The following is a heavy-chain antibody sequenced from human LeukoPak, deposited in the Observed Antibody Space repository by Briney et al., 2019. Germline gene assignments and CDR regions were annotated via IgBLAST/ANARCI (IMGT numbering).Heavy chain of an antibody. D-gene: IGHD4-17*01. CDR1: GYTSTSYY. J-gene: IGHJ6*02. CDR3: ARGDYGAQGYYYYGMDV. CDR2: IYPSGGST. V-gene: IGHV1-46*01. Sequence: GASVTVSCKASGYTSTSYYMHWVRQAPGQGLEWMGIIYPSGGSTSYAQKFQGRVTMTRDMSTSTVYMELSSLRSEDTAVYYCARGDYGAQGYYYYGMDVWGQGTTVTVSS.